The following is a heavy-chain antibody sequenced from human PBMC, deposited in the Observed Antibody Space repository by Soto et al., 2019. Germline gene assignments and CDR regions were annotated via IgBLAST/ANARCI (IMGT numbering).Heavy chain of an antibody. V-gene: IGHV3-33*01. D-gene: IGHD1-20*01. CDR2: IWYHGNSM. J-gene: IGHJ4*02. Sequence: GGSLRLSCAASGFTFSSYGMHWVRQAPGKGLEWVAVIWYHGNSMYYADSVKGRFTISRDNSKNTLYLQMNNLRAEDTAVYYCARYNTGHSDYWGQGTMVTVSS. CDR3: ARYNTGHSDY. CDR1: GFTFSSYG.